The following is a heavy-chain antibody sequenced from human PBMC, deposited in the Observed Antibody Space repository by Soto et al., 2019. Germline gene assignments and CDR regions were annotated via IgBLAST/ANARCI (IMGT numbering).Heavy chain of an antibody. J-gene: IGHJ3*02. D-gene: IGHD2-21*01. CDR2: IIPMLGVR. CDR3: TIGSWSGEVFDI. Sequence: QVQLVQSGAEVKKPGSSVKVSCKDSGGTFSTYSMFWVRQAPGQGLEWMGRIIPMLGVRNYAQRFQDRVTIIADKSKATVHMELSSLRSEDTALYYCTIGSWSGEVFDIWGQGTMVTVSS. CDR1: GGTFSTYS. V-gene: IGHV1-69*02.